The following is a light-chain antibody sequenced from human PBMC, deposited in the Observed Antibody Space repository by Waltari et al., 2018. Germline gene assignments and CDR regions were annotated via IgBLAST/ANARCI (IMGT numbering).Light chain of an antibody. J-gene: IGLJ2*01. CDR2: EVS. CDR1: STDVGVYNY. V-gene: IGLV2-8*01. CDR3: ASFAGSNTL. Sequence: QSALTQPPSASGSPGQSVTMSCTGTSTDVGVYNYVSWYQQHPGKAPKLLIYEVSGRPSGVPDRFSGSKSGNTASLTVSGLQPEDEADYYCASFAGSNTLFGGGTKLTVL.